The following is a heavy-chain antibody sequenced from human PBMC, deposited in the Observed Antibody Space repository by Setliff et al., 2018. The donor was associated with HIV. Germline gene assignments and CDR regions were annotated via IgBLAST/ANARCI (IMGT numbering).Heavy chain of an antibody. Sequence: GASVKVSCKASGGSFYSYAFTWVRQAPGQGLEWVGGIVPVFRTVNYSEKLQGRVTITADESTSTSYVELNSLTSDDTAVYYCATGPKKGVDILPPDSWGQGTLVTVS. CDR2: IVPVFRTV. CDR1: GGSFYSYA. V-gene: IGHV1-69*13. J-gene: IGHJ4*02. D-gene: IGHD3-3*01. CDR3: ATGPKKGVDILPPDS.